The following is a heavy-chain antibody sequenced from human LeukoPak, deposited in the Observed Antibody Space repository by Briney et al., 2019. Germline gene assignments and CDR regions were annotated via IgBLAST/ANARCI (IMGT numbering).Heavy chain of an antibody. CDR1: GYTFTDFG. D-gene: IGHD1-14*01. J-gene: IGHJ1*01. Sequence: EASVKVSCKASGYTFTDFGLIWVRQAPGQGLEWMGWVSTYNGDTDYAKKFQDRVTMTTESSTQTTFMELRNLRSDDMAVYYCARAESMALYFLYWGQGTLVSVSS. CDR3: ARAESMALYFLY. CDR2: VSTYNGDT. V-gene: IGHV1-18*03.